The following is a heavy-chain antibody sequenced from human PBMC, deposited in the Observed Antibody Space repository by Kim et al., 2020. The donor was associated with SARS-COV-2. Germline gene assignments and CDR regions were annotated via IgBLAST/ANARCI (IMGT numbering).Heavy chain of an antibody. D-gene: IGHD6-19*01. CDR1: GFTFSSYA. CDR2: ISGSGGST. Sequence: GGSLRLSCAASGFTFSSYAMSWVRQAPGKGLEWVSAISGSGGSTYYADSVKGRFTISRDNSKNTLYLQMNSLRAEDTAVYYCAKARSSGWRYYGMDVWGQGTTVTVSS. J-gene: IGHJ6*02. CDR3: AKARSSGWRYYGMDV. V-gene: IGHV3-23*01.